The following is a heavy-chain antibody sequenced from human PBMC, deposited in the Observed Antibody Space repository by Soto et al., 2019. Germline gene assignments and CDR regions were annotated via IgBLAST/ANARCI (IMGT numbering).Heavy chain of an antibody. Sequence: PSETLSLTCTVSGGSISSYYWSWIRQPPGKGLEWIGYFYYSGSTNYNPSLKSRVTISVDTSKNQFSLKLSSVTAADTAVYYCARGYSSGPDYWGQGTLVTVSS. CDR2: FYYSGST. D-gene: IGHD6-19*01. CDR3: ARGYSSGPDY. J-gene: IGHJ4*02. V-gene: IGHV4-59*01. CDR1: GGSISSYY.